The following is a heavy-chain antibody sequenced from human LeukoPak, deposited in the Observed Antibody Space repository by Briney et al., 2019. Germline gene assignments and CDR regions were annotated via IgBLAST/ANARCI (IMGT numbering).Heavy chain of an antibody. CDR1: GFTFSSYW. D-gene: IGHD3-16*01. CDR3: ARLGEKADFDY. V-gene: IGHV3-7*01. J-gene: IGHJ4*02. CDR2: IKQDGSEK. Sequence: GGSLRLSCAASGFTFSSYWMSWVRQAPGKGLEWVANIKQDGSEKYYVVFVKGRFTFSRDNAKNSLYLQMNSLRAEDTAVYYCARLGEKADFDYWGQGTLVTVSS.